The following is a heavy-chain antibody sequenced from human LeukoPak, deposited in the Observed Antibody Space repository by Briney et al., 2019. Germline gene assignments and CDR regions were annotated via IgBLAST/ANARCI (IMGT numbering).Heavy chain of an antibody. D-gene: IGHD6-13*01. CDR3: ALAAAIWR. CDR1: GFTFSSYS. V-gene: IGHV3-21*04. CDR2: ISSSRSYI. J-gene: IGHJ4*02. Sequence: GGSLRLSCVASGFTFSSYSRNWVRQAPGKGLEGVSFISSSRSYIYYADSVKGRFTISRDNSKNTLYLQMNSLRAEDTAVYYCALAAAIWRWGQGTLVTVSS.